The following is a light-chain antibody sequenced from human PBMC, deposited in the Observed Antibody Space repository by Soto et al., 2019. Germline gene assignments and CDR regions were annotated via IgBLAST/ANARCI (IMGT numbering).Light chain of an antibody. CDR1: KNDVGFYDF. CDR3: KSYAGRNTYV. CDR2: EVV. J-gene: IGLJ1*01. V-gene: IGLV2-8*01. Sequence: VRTQPPSASGSPGQSVTISCTGTKNDVGFYDFVSWYQHHPGKAPRLIIYEVVQRPSWVPDRFSCSKSGNTSSLTVSGVQAADEADYFCKSYAGRNTYVLGSGSKVTV.